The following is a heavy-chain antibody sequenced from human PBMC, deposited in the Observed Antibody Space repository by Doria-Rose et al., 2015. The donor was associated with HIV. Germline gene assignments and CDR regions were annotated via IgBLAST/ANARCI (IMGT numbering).Heavy chain of an antibody. Sequence: QITLKESGPVLVKPTETLTLTCTVSGVSLSSPGMGVSWIRQRPGQTLEWLANIFSDDERSYKTSLKSRLTIPRGTSKSQVVLTMTDMDPVDTATYYCARIKSSRWYHKYYFDFWGQGTLVIVSA. D-gene: IGHD6-13*01. V-gene: IGHV2-26*01. J-gene: IGHJ4*02. CDR1: GVSLSSPGMG. CDR3: ARIKSSRWYHKYYFDF. CDR2: IFSDDER.